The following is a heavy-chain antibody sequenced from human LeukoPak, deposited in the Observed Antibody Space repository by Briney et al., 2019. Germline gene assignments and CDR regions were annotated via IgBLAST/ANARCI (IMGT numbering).Heavy chain of an antibody. CDR3: ARDLNYHDSSGYYHDAFDI. D-gene: IGHD3-22*01. CDR2: ISSSASSM. CDR1: GFTFSDFY. V-gene: IGHV3-11*04. J-gene: IGHJ3*02. Sequence: SGGSLRLSCAASGFTFSDFYMGWVRQAPGKGLEWVSYISSSASSMYYADSVKGRFTISRDNAKNSLYLQMNSLRAEDTAVYYCARDLNYHDSSGYYHDAFDIWGQGTMVTVSS.